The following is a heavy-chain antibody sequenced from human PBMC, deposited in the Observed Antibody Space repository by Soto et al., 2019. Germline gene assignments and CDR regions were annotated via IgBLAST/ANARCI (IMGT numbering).Heavy chain of an antibody. Sequence: PGGSLRLSCAASGFTFSSYGMHWVRQAPGKGLEWVAVIWYDGSNKYYADSVKGRFTISRDNSKNTLYLQMNSLRAEDTAVYYCARRDRSNWNYYYYYGMDVWGQGTTVTVSS. CDR1: GFTFSSYG. D-gene: IGHD1-1*01. J-gene: IGHJ6*02. CDR2: IWYDGSNK. V-gene: IGHV3-33*01. CDR3: ARRDRSNWNYYYYYGMDV.